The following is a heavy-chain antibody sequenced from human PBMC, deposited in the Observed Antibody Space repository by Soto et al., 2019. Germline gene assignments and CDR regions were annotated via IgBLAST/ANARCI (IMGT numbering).Heavy chain of an antibody. V-gene: IGHV4-30-4*01. J-gene: IGHJ4*02. D-gene: IGHD3-16*02. CDR3: ARTNYDSVWGSYRFDY. CDR2: VSYSGNT. Sequence: PSETLSLTCTVSGGSISNGDYYWSWIRQPPGKGLEWIGYVSYSGNTYYNPSLQSRVTISGDTSKNQFSLNLNSVTAADAAVYFCARTNYDSVWGSYRFDYWGQGALVTVSS. CDR1: GGSISNGDYY.